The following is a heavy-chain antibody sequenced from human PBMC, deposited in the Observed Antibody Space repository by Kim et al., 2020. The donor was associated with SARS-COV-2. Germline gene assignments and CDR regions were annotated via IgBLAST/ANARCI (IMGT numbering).Heavy chain of an antibody. CDR2: ISGSGGSK. CDR1: GFTFSSYA. CDR3: AKDLGSYYYDSSGYPKKPFDY. V-gene: IGHV3-23*01. J-gene: IGHJ4*02. D-gene: IGHD3-22*01. Sequence: GGSLRLSCAASGFTFSSYAMSWVRQAPGKGLEWVSAISGSGGSKYYADSVKGRFTISRDNSKNTLYLQMNSLRAEDTAVYYCAKDLGSYYYDSSGYPKKPFDYWGQGTLVTVSS.